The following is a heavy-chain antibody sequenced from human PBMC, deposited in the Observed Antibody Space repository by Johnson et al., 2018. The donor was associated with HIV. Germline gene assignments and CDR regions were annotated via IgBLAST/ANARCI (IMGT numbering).Heavy chain of an antibody. J-gene: IGHJ3*02. CDR2: IKSKTDGGTT. Sequence: EVQLVESGGGLVKPGGSLRLSCAASGFTLSNAWMSWVRQAPGKGLEWVGRIKSKTDGGTTDYAAPVKGRFTISRDDSKNTLYLQMNSLKTEDTAVYYCTTDQGYDGDAFDIWGQGTMVTVSS. V-gene: IGHV3-15*01. D-gene: IGHD3-3*01. CDR1: GFTLSNAW. CDR3: TTDQGYDGDAFDI.